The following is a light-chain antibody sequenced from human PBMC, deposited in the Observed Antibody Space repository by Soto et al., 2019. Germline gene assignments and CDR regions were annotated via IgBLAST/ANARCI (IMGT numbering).Light chain of an antibody. J-gene: IGKJ1*01. Sequence: DIQLTQSLSCLSAALENRITVTCRASQSISTYLNWYQQKPGEAPTLLVYDSSTLQSGVPSRFSGSGFGAEFTLTVCCLQPEDFATYYCQQSYSNPTWTFGQGTKVDIK. V-gene: IGKV1-39*01. CDR2: DSS. CDR1: QSISTY. CDR3: QQSYSNPTWT.